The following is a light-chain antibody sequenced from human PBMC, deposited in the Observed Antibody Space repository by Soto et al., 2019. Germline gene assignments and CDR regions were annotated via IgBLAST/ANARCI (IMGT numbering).Light chain of an antibody. V-gene: IGKV3-11*01. CDR3: QQRSNWPQLT. J-gene: IGKJ4*01. Sequence: EIVLTQSPAPLSLSPGERATLSCRASQSVSIYLAWYHQKPGQAPRLLIYDASNRATGIPARFSGSGSGTDFTLPIISLEPEDFAVYYCQQRSNWPQLTFGGGTKVEIK. CDR2: DAS. CDR1: QSVSIY.